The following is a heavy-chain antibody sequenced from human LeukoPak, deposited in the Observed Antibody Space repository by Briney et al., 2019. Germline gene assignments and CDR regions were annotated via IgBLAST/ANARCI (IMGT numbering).Heavy chain of an antibody. J-gene: IGHJ3*02. CDR1: SDAITSY. CDR3: ARRPRAPDI. V-gene: IGHV4-59*01. CDR2: IFHTGII. Sequence: SETLSLTCIIPSDAITSYWSWIRQPPGKGLEFLGYIFHTGIIKYNPSLGSRLTISLDTSKRQLSLRLTSVTAADTAIYFCARRPRAPDIWGQGTMVIVSS.